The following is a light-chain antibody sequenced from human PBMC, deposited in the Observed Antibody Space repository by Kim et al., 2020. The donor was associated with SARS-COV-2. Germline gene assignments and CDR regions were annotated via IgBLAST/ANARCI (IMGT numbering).Light chain of an antibody. J-gene: IGLJ1*01. CDR2: QDE. CDR3: LAWDSSSGSYV. Sequence: SYELTQPPSVSASPGQAASITCSGDKLGNKYASWYQQKPGQSPVLVIYQDEKRPSGIPERFSGSNSGNSATLTISGTQAMDEADYFCLAWDSSSGSYVFGPGTKLTVL. CDR1: KLGNKY. V-gene: IGLV3-1*01.